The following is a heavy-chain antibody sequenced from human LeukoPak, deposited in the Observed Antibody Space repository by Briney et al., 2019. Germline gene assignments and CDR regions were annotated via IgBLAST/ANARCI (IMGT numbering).Heavy chain of an antibody. D-gene: IGHD5-24*01. CDR3: AREPRDSRYDY. CDR1: GGSISGYY. V-gene: IGHV4-59*12. CDR2: IYSSGTS. J-gene: IGHJ4*02. Sequence: PSETLSLTCTVSGGSISGYYWSWLRQPPGKGLEWIGYIYSSGTSNYRPSLKSRVTISVDTSKNHFSLKLSSVTAADTAVYYCAREPRDSRYDYWGRGTLVTVSS.